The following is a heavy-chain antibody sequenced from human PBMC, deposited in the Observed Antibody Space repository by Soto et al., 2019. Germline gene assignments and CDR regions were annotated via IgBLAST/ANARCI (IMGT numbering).Heavy chain of an antibody. V-gene: IGHV3-30-3*01. CDR2: ISYDGSNK. D-gene: IGHD1-7*01. CDR1: GFTFSSYA. J-gene: IGHJ4*02. CDR3: AKVAGYNWNYGVDY. Sequence: GGSLRLSCAASGFTFSSYAMHWVRQAPGKGLEWVAVISYDGSNKYYADSVKGRFTISRDNSKNTLYLQMNSLRAEDTAVYYCAKVAGYNWNYGVDYWGQGTLVTVSS.